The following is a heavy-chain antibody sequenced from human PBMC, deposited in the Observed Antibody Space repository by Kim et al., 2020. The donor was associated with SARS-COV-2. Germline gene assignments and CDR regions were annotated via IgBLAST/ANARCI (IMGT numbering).Heavy chain of an antibody. D-gene: IGHD3-16*01. CDR3: AREMMDSAGDAFDI. V-gene: IGHV3-7*03. J-gene: IGHJ3*02. Sequence: VDSVKGRFTISRDNAKNSLYLQMNSLRAEDTAVYYCAREMMDSAGDAFDIWGQGTMVTVSS.